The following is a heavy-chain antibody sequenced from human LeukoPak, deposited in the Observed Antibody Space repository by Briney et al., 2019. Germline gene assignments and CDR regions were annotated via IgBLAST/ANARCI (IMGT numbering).Heavy chain of an antibody. CDR2: ISSSGGST. V-gene: IGHV3-23*01. CDR1: GFTFSISA. J-gene: IGHJ4*02. D-gene: IGHD3-10*01. Sequence: GGSLRLSCAASGFTFSISAMSWVRQPPGKGLEWVSRISSSGGSTYYADSVNGRFTLSRDNSKNTLYLQINNLRAEDTAIYSCAKLGDAFDYWGQGTLVTVSS. CDR3: AKLGDAFDY.